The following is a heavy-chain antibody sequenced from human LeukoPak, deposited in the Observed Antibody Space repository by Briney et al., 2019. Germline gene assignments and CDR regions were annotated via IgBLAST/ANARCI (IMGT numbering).Heavy chain of an antibody. CDR3: ARQGYGSIAARRDVNGDYYYYYMDV. D-gene: IGHD6-6*01. CDR2: IYPGDSDT. CDR1: GYSFTSYW. Sequence: GESLKISCKGSGYSFTSYWIGWVRQMPGKGLEWMGIIYPGDSDTRYSPSFQGQVTISADKSISTAYLQWSSLKASDTAMYYCARQGYGSIAARRDVNGDYYYYYMDVWGKGTTVTVSS. V-gene: IGHV5-51*01. J-gene: IGHJ6*03.